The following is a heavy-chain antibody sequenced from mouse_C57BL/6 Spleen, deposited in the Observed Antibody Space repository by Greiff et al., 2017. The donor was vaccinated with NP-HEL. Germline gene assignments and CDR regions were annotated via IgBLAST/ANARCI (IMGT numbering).Heavy chain of an antibody. CDR2: IDPEPGGT. CDR1: GYTFTDYE. Sequence: VQLQQSGAELVRPGASVTLSCKASGYTFTDYEMHWVKQTPVHGLAWIGAIDPEPGGTAYNQKFTGKAILTAAKSSSTAYMELRSLTSEDSAVYYCTRYYGYDLDYWGQGTTLTVSS. CDR3: TRYYGYDLDY. D-gene: IGHD2-2*01. V-gene: IGHV1-15*01. J-gene: IGHJ2*01.